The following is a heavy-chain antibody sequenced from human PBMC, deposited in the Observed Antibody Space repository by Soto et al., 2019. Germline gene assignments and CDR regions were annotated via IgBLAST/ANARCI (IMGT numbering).Heavy chain of an antibody. CDR3: AKGQFHHVSNYYYALDV. CDR1: GGTFSSYA. J-gene: IGHJ6*02. V-gene: IGHV1-69*01. Sequence: QVQLVQSGAEVKKPGSSVKVSCKASGGTFSSYAISWVRQAPGQGLEWMGGFIAMVNRPHSARKFQGRVTITADESTSTAYMDLTRMRSEHTVVYYCAKGQFHHVSNYYYALDVWGQGTTVTVSS. CDR2: FIAMVNRP.